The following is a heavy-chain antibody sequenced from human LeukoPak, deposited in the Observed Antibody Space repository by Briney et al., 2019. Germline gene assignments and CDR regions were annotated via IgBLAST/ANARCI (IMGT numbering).Heavy chain of an antibody. Sequence: GGSLRLSCAASGFTFSSYWMHWVRQVPGKGLEWVSRVDIDGSSTTYADSVKGRFTISRDNAKNTLYLKMNSLRAEDTAVYYCARDRPHNWFDPWGQGTLVTVSS. CDR1: GFTFSSYW. CDR3: ARDRPHNWFDP. V-gene: IGHV3-74*01. J-gene: IGHJ5*02. CDR2: VDIDGSST.